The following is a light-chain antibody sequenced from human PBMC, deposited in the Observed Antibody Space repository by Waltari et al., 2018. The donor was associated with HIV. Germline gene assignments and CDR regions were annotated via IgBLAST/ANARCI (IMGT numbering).Light chain of an antibody. CDR3: QSAHNSDVI. Sequence: SYALTQTPSVSVPPGQTAKIMCSGDTLPSNYVYWYQQKAGQAPVMIIFQDTKRPSDIPGRFSASSAGTTATLTISGVQAEDEADYFCQSAHNSDVIFGGGTKLTVL. CDR1: TLPSNY. J-gene: IGLJ2*01. CDR2: QDT. V-gene: IGLV3-25*03.